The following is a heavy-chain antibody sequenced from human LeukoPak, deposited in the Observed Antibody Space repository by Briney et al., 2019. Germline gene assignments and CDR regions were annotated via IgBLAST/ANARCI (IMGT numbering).Heavy chain of an antibody. Sequence: GGSLRVSCAASGFRFDNYWMSWVRRAPGKGLEGVANMKQDGSVKYYVDSVKGRFTISRDNARNAQYLQMNSLRPEDTAVYYCARIGYSSSSFDYWGQGTLVTVSS. CDR2: MKQDGSVK. V-gene: IGHV3-7*01. D-gene: IGHD6-6*01. J-gene: IGHJ4*02. CDR1: GFRFDNYW. CDR3: ARIGYSSSSFDY.